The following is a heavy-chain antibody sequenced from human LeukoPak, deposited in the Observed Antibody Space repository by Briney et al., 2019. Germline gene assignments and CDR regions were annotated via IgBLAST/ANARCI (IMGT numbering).Heavy chain of an antibody. D-gene: IGHD6-13*01. J-gene: IGHJ4*02. CDR3: ARWAANLDY. CDR2: ISSSGSTI. V-gene: IGHV3-48*03. CDR1: GFTFSSYE. Sequence: GGPLRLSCAASGFTFSSYEMNWVRQAPGKGLEWVSYISSSGSTIYYADSVKGRFPISRDNAKNSLYLQMNSLRAEDTAVYYCARWAANLDYWGQGTLVTVSS.